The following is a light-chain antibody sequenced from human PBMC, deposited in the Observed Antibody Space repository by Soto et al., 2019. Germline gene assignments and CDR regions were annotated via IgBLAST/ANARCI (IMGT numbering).Light chain of an antibody. J-gene: IGKJ1*01. CDR2: AAS. CDR3: QQSYTSWWT. V-gene: IGKV1-39*01. Sequence: DIQMTQSPSSLSASVGNRVSITCRASQSISTHLSWYQQKPGKAPKLLIYAASSLQSWVPSRFTGSGYGTDFNLTTSSLQTEDFATYYCQQSYTSWWTFGQGTKVDIK. CDR1: QSISTH.